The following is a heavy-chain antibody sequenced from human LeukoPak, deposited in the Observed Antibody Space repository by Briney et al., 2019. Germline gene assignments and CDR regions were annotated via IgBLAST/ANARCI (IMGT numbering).Heavy chain of an antibody. CDR3: ARDVGIPPRYFDS. CDR2: INTDGSGT. CDR1: GFTLSSYN. D-gene: IGHD1-26*01. J-gene: IGHJ4*02. Sequence: PGGSLRLSCAASGFTLSSYNMNWVRQAPGKGLVWVSRINTDGSGTIYADSGKGRFTISRDNAKNTLYLQMNSLRAEDTAVYYRARDVGIPPRYFDSWGQGTLVTVSS. V-gene: IGHV3-74*01.